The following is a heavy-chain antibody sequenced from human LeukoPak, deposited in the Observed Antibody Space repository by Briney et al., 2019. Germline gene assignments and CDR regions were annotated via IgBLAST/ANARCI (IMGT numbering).Heavy chain of an antibody. J-gene: IGHJ4*02. CDR1: GGSFSGYY. CDR3: ARGGVTAFDY. D-gene: IGHD3-3*01. CDR2: INHSGST. V-gene: IGHV4-34*01. Sequence: SQTLSLTCAVYGGSFSGYYWSWIRQPPGKGLEWIGEINHSGSTNYNPSLKSRVTISVDTSRNQFSLKLSSVTAADTAVYYCARGGVTAFDYWGQGTLVTVSS.